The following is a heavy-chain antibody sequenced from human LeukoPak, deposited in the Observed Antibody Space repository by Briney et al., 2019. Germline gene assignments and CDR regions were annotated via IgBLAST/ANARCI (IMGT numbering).Heavy chain of an antibody. D-gene: IGHD3-3*01. CDR1: GFTVSSNY. V-gene: IGHV3-53*01. J-gene: IGHJ4*02. CDR2: IYSGGST. CDR3: ARVTYYDFWSGYPDY. Sequence: GGSLRLSCAASGFTVSSNYMSWVRQAPGKGLEWVSVIYSGGSTYYADSVKGRFTISRDNSKNTLCLQMNSLRAEDTAVYYCARVTYYDFWSGYPDYWGQGTLVTVSS.